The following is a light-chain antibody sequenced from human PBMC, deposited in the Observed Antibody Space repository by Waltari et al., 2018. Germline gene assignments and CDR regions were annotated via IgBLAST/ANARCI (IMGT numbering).Light chain of an antibody. CDR2: AAS. CDR1: QGIRSE. CDR3: LQDYDYPLT. Sequence: AIQMTQSPSSLSASVGDRVTITCRASQGIRSELGWYQQKPGQTPKLLIFAASMLQSGVPSRFSGSASGTDFTLTISSLQPEDFATYYCLQDYDYPLTFGGGTKVEIK. J-gene: IGKJ4*01. V-gene: IGKV1-6*01.